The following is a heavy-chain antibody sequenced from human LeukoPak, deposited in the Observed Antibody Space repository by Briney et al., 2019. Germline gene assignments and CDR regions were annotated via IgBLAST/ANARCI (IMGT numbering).Heavy chain of an antibody. D-gene: IGHD3-22*01. J-gene: IGHJ4*02. Sequence: GGSLRLACAAYGLTFSSDSMESVRQAPGKGLGWVSSISSSSSYIYYADSVKSRFTISRDNAKNSLYLQMNSLRAEDTAVYYCARDLENYYDSSGYYSPALGYWSQGSLVTVSS. CDR2: ISSSSSYI. CDR1: GLTFSSDS. CDR3: ARDLENYYDSSGYYSPALGY. V-gene: IGHV3-21*01.